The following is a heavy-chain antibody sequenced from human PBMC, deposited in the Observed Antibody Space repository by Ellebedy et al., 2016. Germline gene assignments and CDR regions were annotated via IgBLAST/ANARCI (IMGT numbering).Heavy chain of an antibody. CDR2: ISYDGSNK. V-gene: IGHV3-30*03. CDR1: GFTFSSYG. D-gene: IGHD1-26*01. Sequence: GESLKISXAASGFTFSSYGMHWVRQAPGKGLEWVAVISYDGSNKYYADSVKGRFTISRDNSKNTLYLQMNSLRAEDTAVYYCARGGVGATHFDYWGQGTLVTVSS. CDR3: ARGGVGATHFDY. J-gene: IGHJ4*02.